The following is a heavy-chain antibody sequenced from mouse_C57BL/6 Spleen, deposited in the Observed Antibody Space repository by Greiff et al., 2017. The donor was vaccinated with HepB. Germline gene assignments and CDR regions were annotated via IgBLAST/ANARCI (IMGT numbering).Heavy chain of an antibody. CDR3: ARSWDPYFDY. CDR1: GYAFSSSW. CDR2: IYPGDGDT. J-gene: IGHJ2*01. D-gene: IGHD4-1*01. V-gene: IGHV1-82*01. Sequence: QVQLKESGPELVKPGASVKISCKASGYAFSSSWMNWVKQRPGKGLEWIGRIYPGDGDTNYNGKFKGKATLTADKSSSTAYMQLSSLTSEDSAVYFCARSWDPYFDYWGQGTTLTVSS.